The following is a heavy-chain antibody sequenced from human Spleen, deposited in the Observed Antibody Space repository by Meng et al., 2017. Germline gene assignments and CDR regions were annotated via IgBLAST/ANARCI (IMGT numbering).Heavy chain of an antibody. V-gene: IGHV1-2*06. CDR2: INPSSGGT. CDR3: ARDEDISAAGKLFGDY. CDR1: GYTFTDYF. J-gene: IGHJ4*02. Sequence: ASVKVSCKASGYTFTDYFMHWVRQAPGHGLEWMGRINPSSGGTNYAQNFHGRVTMTSDSSISTAYMELSGLRSDDTAMYYCARDEDISAAGKLFGDYWGQGTLVTVSS. D-gene: IGHD6-13*01.